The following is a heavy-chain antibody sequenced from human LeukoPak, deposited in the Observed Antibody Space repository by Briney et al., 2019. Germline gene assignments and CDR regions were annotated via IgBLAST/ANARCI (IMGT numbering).Heavy chain of an antibody. CDR3: ARLHDYGDYRIDY. Sequence: SETLSLTCAVYGGSFSGYYWSWIRQPPGKGLEWIGYIYYSGSTNYNPSLKSRVTISVDTSKNQFSLKLSSVTAADTAVYYCARLHDYGDYRIDYWGQGTLVTVSS. V-gene: IGHV4-59*08. CDR2: IYYSGST. CDR1: GGSFSGYY. J-gene: IGHJ4*02. D-gene: IGHD4-17*01.